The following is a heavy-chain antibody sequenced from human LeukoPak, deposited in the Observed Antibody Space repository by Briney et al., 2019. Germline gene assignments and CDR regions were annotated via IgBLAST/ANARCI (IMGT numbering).Heavy chain of an antibody. CDR2: IYPGDSGT. CDR1: GYSFTSYW. J-gene: IGHJ4*02. V-gene: IGHV5-51*01. CDR3: ARRIRSDYYDSSGYYIDY. Sequence: GESLKISCKGSGYSFTSYWIGWVRQMPGKGPEWMGIIYPGDSGTRYSPSFQGQVTISADKSISTAYLQWSSLKASDTAMYYCARRIRSDYYDSSGYYIDYWGQGTLVTVSS. D-gene: IGHD3-22*01.